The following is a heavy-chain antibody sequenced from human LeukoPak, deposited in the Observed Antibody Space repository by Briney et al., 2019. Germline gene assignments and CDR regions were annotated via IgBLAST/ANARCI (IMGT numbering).Heavy chain of an antibody. J-gene: IGHJ4*02. V-gene: IGHV1-2*06. CDR3: ARDLITMVRGPITPPHY. CDR1: GYTFTGYY. D-gene: IGHD3-10*01. CDR2: INPNSGGT. Sequence: ASVKVSCKASGYTFTGYYMHWVRQAPGQGLAWMGRINPNSGGTNYAQKFQGRVTMTRDTSISTAYMELSRLRSDDTAVYYCARDLITMVRGPITPPHYWGQGTLVTVSS.